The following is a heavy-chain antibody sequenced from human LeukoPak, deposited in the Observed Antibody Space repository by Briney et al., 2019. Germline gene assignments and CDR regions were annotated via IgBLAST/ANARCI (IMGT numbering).Heavy chain of an antibody. Sequence: PGGSLRLSCAASGFTFSSYAMNWVRQAPGKGLEWVSAISGSGGSTYYADSVKGRFTISRDNSKNTLYLQMNSLRAEDTAVYYCAREEYSSSSRPLFDYWGQGTLVTVSS. J-gene: IGHJ4*02. D-gene: IGHD6-6*01. CDR3: AREEYSSSSRPLFDY. V-gene: IGHV3-23*01. CDR1: GFTFSSYA. CDR2: ISGSGGST.